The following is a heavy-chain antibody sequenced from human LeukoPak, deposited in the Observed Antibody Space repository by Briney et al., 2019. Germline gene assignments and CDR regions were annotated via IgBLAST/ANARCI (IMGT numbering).Heavy chain of an antibody. V-gene: IGHV4-34*01. CDR3: ARLSSSSWYPDWFDP. CDR2: INHSGST. D-gene: IGHD6-13*01. CDR1: GGSFSGYY. J-gene: IGHJ5*02. Sequence: PSETLSLTCAVYGGSFSGYYWSWIRQPPGKGLEWIGEINHSGSTNYNPSLKSRVTISVDTSKNQFSLKLSSATAADTAVYYCARLSSSSWYPDWFDPWGQGTLVTVSS.